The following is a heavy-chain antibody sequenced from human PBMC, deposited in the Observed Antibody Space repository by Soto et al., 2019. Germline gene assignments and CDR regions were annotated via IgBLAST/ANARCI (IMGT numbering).Heavy chain of an antibody. CDR1: GGTFSSYA. V-gene: IGHV1-69*13. Sequence: SVKVSCKASGGTFSSYAISWVRQAPGQGLEWMGGIIPIFGTANYAQKFQGRVTITADESTSTAYMELSSLRSEDTAVYYCARGRITTVVLNWFAPWGREPLAPASP. J-gene: IGHJ5*02. D-gene: IGHD4-17*01. CDR2: IIPIFGTA. CDR3: ARGRITTVVLNWFAP.